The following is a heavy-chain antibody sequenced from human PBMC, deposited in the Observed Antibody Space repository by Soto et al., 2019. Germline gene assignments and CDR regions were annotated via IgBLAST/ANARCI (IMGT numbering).Heavy chain of an antibody. D-gene: IGHD4-17*01. CDR1: GFTFSGSA. J-gene: IGHJ4*02. Sequence: GGSLRLSCAASGFTFSGSAMHWVRQASGKGLEWVGRIRSKANSYATAYAASVKGRFTISRDDSKNTAYLQMNSLKTEDTAVYYCGVYGERFVYWGQGTLVTVSS. V-gene: IGHV3-73*01. CDR2: IRSKANSYAT. CDR3: GVYGERFVY.